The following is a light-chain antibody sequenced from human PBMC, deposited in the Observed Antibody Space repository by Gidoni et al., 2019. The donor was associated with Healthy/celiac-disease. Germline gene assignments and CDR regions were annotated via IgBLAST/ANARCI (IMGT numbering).Light chain of an antibody. CDR1: QSVSSSY. Sequence: IVVTPSPGTLSLSPGERATLSCRASQSVSSSYLAWYQQKPGQAPRLLIYGASSRATGIPDRFSGSGSGTDFTLTISRLEPEDFAVYYCQQYGSSPWTFGQGTKVEIK. CDR3: QQYGSSPWT. V-gene: IGKV3-20*01. J-gene: IGKJ1*01. CDR2: GAS.